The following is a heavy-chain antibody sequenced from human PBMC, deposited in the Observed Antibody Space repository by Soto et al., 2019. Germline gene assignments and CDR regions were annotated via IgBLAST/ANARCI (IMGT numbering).Heavy chain of an antibody. V-gene: IGHV3-21*01. Sequence: GGSLRLSCAASGFTFSSYSMNWVRQAPGKGLEWVSSISSSSSYIYYADSVKGRFTISRDNAKNSLYLQMNSLRAEDTAVYYCARDWVGWPGSPLNYYYGMDVWGQGTTVTVSS. CDR1: GFTFSSYS. CDR2: ISSSSSYI. J-gene: IGHJ6*02. D-gene: IGHD3-10*01. CDR3: ARDWVGWPGSPLNYYYGMDV.